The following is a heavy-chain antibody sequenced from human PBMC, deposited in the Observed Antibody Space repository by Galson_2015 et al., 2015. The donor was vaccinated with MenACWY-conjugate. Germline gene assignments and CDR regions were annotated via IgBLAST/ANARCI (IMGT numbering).Heavy chain of an antibody. CDR2: INPSGGST. J-gene: IGHJ5*02. D-gene: IGHD5-18*01. V-gene: IGHV1-46*03. CDR3: ARGPHVDTAMVTIVWFDP. CDR1: GYTFTSYY. Sequence: QSGAEVKKPGTSVQVSCKASGYTFTSYYMHWVRQAPGQGLEWMGIINPSGGSTSYAQKFQGRVTMTRDTSTSTVYMELSSLRSEDTAVYYCARGPHVDTAMVTIVWFDPWGQGTLVTVSS.